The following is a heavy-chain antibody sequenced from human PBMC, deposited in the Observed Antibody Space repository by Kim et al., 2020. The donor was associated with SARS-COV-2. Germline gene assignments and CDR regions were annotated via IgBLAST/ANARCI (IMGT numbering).Heavy chain of an antibody. D-gene: IGHD6-13*01. J-gene: IGHJ4*02. CDR3: ARGFRALAAAGRGTPFDY. CDR2: INHSGST. CDR1: GGSFSGYY. Sequence: SETLSLTCAVYGGSFSGYYWSWIRQPPGKGLEWIGEINHSGSTNYNPSLKSRVTISVDTSKNQFSLKLSSVTAADTAVYYCARGFRALAAAGRGTPFDYWGQGTLVTVSS. V-gene: IGHV4-34*01.